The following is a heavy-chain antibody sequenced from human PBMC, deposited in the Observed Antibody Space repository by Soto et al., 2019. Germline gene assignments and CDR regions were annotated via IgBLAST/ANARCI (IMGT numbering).Heavy chain of an antibody. D-gene: IGHD3-22*01. V-gene: IGHV3-43*01. J-gene: IGHJ4*02. CDR2: ISWDGGST. CDR1: GFTFDDYT. Sequence: GGSLRLSCAASGFTFDDYTVHWVRQAPGKGLEWVSLISWDGGSTYYADSVKGRFTISRDNSKNSLYLQMNSLRTEDTALYYCAKSLYDSSGYYPPDYWGQGTLVTVSS. CDR3: AKSLYDSSGYYPPDY.